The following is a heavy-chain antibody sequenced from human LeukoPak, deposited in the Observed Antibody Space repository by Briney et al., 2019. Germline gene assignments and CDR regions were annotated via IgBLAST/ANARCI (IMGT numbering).Heavy chain of an antibody. CDR1: GFTFGGYA. Sequence: GGSLRLSCAASGFTFGGYAIYWVRQAPGQGLEWVSAISGSGGSTYYADSVKGRFTISRDNSKNTLYLQMNSLRAEDTAVYYCAKAGAAAVTYYFDYWGQGTLVTVSS. CDR2: ISGSGGST. CDR3: AKAGAAAVTYYFDY. V-gene: IGHV3-23*01. J-gene: IGHJ4*02. D-gene: IGHD6-13*01.